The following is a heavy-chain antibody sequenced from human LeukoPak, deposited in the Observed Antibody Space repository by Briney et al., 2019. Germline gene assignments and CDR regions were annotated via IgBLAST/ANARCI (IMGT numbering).Heavy chain of an antibody. Sequence: VRSLRLSCAASGFTFSSYGMHWVRQAPGKGLEWVAVIWYDGSNKYYADSVKGRFTISRDNSKNTLYLQMNSLRAEDTAVYYCARPGYSYGYDFGYWGQGTLVTVSS. V-gene: IGHV3-33*01. J-gene: IGHJ4*02. CDR2: IWYDGSNK. CDR3: ARPGYSYGYDFGY. D-gene: IGHD5-18*01. CDR1: GFTFSSYG.